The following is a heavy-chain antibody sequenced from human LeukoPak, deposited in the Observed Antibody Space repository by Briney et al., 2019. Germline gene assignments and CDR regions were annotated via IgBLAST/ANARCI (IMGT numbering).Heavy chain of an antibody. CDR3: ARPDVPYCSGGSCYSGAAFDI. J-gene: IGHJ3*02. CDR1: GGSFSGYY. D-gene: IGHD2-15*01. Sequence: SETLSLTCAVYGGSFSGYYWSWIRQPPGKGLEWIGEINHSGSTNYNPSLKSRVTISVDTSKNQFSPKLSSVTAADTAVYYCARPDVPYCSGGSCYSGAAFDIWGQGTMVTVSS. CDR2: INHSGST. V-gene: IGHV4-34*01.